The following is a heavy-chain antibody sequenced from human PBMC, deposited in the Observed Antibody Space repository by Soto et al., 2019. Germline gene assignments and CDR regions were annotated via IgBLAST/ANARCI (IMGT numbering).Heavy chain of an antibody. CDR3: ATVGWLVLQDAFDI. CDR1: GGTFSSYA. V-gene: IGHV1-69*12. CDR2: IIPIFGTA. D-gene: IGHD6-19*01. J-gene: IGHJ3*02. Sequence: QVQLVQSGAEVKKPGSSVKVSCKASGGTFSSYAISWVRQAPGQGLEWMGGIIPIFGTANYAQKFQGRVTITADESTSTAYMELSSLRSEDTAMYYCATVGWLVLQDAFDIWGQGTMVTVSS.